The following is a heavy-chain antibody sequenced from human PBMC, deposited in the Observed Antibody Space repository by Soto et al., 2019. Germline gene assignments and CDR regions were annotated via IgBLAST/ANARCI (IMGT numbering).Heavy chain of an antibody. J-gene: IGHJ3*02. D-gene: IGHD2-21*02. CDR1: GFTFSSYA. V-gene: IGHV3-30-3*01. CDR2: ISYDGSNK. CDR3: AREGVVVTSDAFDI. Sequence: QVQLVESGGGVVQPGRSLRLSCAASGFTFSSYAMHWFRQAPGKGLEWVAVISYDGSNKYYADSVKGRFTISRDNSKNTLYLKMNSLRAEDTAVYYCAREGVVVTSDAFDIWGQGTMVTVSS.